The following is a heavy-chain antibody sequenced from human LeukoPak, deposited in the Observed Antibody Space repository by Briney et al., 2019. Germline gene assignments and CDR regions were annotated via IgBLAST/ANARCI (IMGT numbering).Heavy chain of an antibody. CDR2: ISSSSSYI. CDR3: ARNYGGNVGVFAY. J-gene: IGHJ4*02. CDR1: GFTFSSYT. V-gene: IGHV3-21*04. D-gene: IGHD4-23*01. Sequence: GGSLRLSCAASGFTFSSYTMNWVRQAPGKGLEWVSSISSSSSYIYYADSVKGRFAISRDNSKNTLYLQMNSLRAEDTAVYYCARNYGGNVGVFAYWGQGSLVTVSS.